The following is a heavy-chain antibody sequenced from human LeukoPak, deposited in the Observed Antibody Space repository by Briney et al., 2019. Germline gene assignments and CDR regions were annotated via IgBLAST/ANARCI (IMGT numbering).Heavy chain of an antibody. V-gene: IGHV3-23*01. Sequence: PGGSLRLSCTASGFTFSTYAMDWVRQAPGKGLEWVSAISASGGGTYYVDSVKGRFTVSRDNSKNTLYLQVSSLRVEDTALYFCARDGAYGGYSESRFDLWGQGTLVTVSS. J-gene: IGHJ4*02. CDR2: ISASGGGT. D-gene: IGHD4-23*01. CDR3: ARDGAYGGYSESRFDL. CDR1: GFTFSTYA.